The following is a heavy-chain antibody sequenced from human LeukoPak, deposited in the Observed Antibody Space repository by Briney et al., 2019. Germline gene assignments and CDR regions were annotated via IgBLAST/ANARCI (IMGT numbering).Heavy chain of an antibody. CDR2: ISGSGGST. J-gene: IGHJ5*02. V-gene: IGHV3-23*01. D-gene: IGHD3-3*01. CDR3: AKEGAYYDFWSGYNWFDP. CDR1: GFTFSSYA. Sequence: GGSLRLSCAASGFTFSSYAMSWVRQAPGKGLEWVSAISGSGGSTYYADSVKGRFTISRDNFKNTLYLQMNSLRAEDTAVYYCAKEGAYYDFWSGYNWFDPWGQGTLVTVSS.